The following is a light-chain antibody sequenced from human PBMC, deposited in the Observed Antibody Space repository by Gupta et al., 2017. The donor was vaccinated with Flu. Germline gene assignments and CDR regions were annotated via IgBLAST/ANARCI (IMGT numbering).Light chain of an antibody. CDR3: QSYDSSLSGSRGV. Sequence: QSVLTQPPSVSWAPGQRVTISCTGSSSNIGAGYDVHWYQQLPGTAPKLLIYGNSNRPSGGPDRCSGSKSGTSASLAITGLQAEDEADYYCQSYDSSLSGSRGVFGGGTKLTVL. CDR2: GNS. CDR1: SSNIGAGYD. V-gene: IGLV1-40*01. J-gene: IGLJ2*01.